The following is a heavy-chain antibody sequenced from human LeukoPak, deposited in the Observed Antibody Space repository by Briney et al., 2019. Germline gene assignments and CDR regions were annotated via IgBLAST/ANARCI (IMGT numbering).Heavy chain of an antibody. D-gene: IGHD2-15*01. CDR3: AKQMVERPHYYYMDV. V-gene: IGHV3-30*02. Sequence: GGSLRLSCAASGFIFSSFGMHWVRQAPAKALEWVAFIQDDESNKFYADSVKGRFTISRDNSKNTLFLQMNSLRPEDTALYYCAKQMVERPHYYYMDVWGKGTTVTVSS. J-gene: IGHJ6*03. CDR2: IQDDESNK. CDR1: GFIFSSFG.